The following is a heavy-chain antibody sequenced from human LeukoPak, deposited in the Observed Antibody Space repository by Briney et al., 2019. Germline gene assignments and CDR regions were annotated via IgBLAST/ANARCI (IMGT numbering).Heavy chain of an antibody. CDR1: GFTFSSYA. V-gene: IGHV3-23*01. Sequence: GGSLRLSCAASGFTFSSYAMSWVRQAPGKGLEWVSATSGSGGSGGSTYYADSVKGRFTISRDNSKNTLFLQINSLRVEDTAVYYCALEGDGYNGPDYWGQGTLVTVSS. D-gene: IGHD5-24*01. CDR3: ALEGDGYNGPDY. CDR2: TSGSGGSGGST. J-gene: IGHJ4*02.